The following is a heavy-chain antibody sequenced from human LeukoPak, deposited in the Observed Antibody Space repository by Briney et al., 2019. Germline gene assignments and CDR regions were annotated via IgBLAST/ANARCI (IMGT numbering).Heavy chain of an antibody. CDR1: GFTFSSYA. J-gene: IGHJ4*02. CDR3: ARDTGVVITTGGDY. D-gene: IGHD3-22*01. V-gene: IGHV3-21*01. Sequence: GGSLRLSCAASGFTFSSYAMSWVRQAPGKGLEWVSSISSSSSYIYYADSVKGRFTISRDNAKNSLYLQMNSLRAEDTAVYYCARDTGVVITTGGDYWGQGTLVTVSS. CDR2: ISSSSSYI.